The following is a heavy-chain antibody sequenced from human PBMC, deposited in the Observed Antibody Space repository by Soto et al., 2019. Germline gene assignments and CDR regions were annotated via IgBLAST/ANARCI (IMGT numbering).Heavy chain of an antibody. V-gene: IGHV6-1*01. J-gene: IGHJ4*02. D-gene: IGHD2-15*01. CDR1: GDSVSSNSAT. Sequence: QVQLQQSGPELVKPSQTLSLTCAISGDSVSSNSATWNWSRQSPSRGLEWLGRTYYRSQWYYDYAVSVKSRISINPDTSKNQCSLQLDSLTPEDTAVYFCVRLIGNSWLDQWGQGTLVTVSS. CDR2: TYYRSQWYY. CDR3: VRLIGNSWLDQ.